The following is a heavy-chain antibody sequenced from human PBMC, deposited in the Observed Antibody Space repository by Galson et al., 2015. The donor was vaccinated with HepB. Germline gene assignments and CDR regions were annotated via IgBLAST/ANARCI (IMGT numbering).Heavy chain of an antibody. CDR3: ARDPRSADSYFFDY. CDR1: GDSVSSKSAA. D-gene: IGHD3-3*01. CDR2: TYYRSNWFN. J-gene: IGHJ4*02. V-gene: IGHV6-1*01. Sequence: CAISGDSVSSKSAAWNWIRQSPSRGLEWLGRTYYRSNWFNNYAASVKSRIIIKPDTSKNQFSLQLISVTPEDTAVYYCARDPRSADSYFFDYWGQGILVTVSS.